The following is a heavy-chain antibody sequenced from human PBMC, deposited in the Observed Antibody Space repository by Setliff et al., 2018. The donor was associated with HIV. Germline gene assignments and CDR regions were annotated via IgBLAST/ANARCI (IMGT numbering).Heavy chain of an antibody. V-gene: IGHV4-59*01. D-gene: IGHD7-27*01. CDR1: GGSISSYY. CDR2: IYYSGST. CDR3: ARDSKWGPAHYFDY. Sequence: SETLSLTCTVSGGSISSYYWGWIRQPPGKGLEWIGYIYYSGSTNYNPSLKSRVTISVDTSKNQFSLKLSSVTAADTAVYYCARDSKWGPAHYFDYWGQGTLVTVPQ. J-gene: IGHJ4*02.